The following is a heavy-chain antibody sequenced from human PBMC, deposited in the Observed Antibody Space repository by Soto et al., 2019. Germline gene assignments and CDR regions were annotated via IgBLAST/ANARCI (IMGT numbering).Heavy chain of an antibody. CDR2: IYPGDSDT. J-gene: IGHJ6*02. V-gene: IGHV5-51*01. CDR3: ALSNYDSSGYYHYYYGMDV. Sequence: PGESLKISCKGSGYSFTSYWIGWVRQMPGKGLEWMGIIYPGDSDTRYSPSFQGQVTISADKSISTAYLQWSSLKASDTAMYYCALSNYDSSGYYHYYYGMDVWGQGTKVTGSS. CDR1: GYSFTSYW. D-gene: IGHD3-22*01.